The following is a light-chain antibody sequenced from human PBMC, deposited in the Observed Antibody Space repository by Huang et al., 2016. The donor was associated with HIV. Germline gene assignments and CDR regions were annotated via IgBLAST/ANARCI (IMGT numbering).Light chain of an antibody. J-gene: IGKJ2*01. CDR2: VAS. CDR3: QQYAGSPYT. Sequence: EIVLTQSPGTLSLSPGERATLSCRASQPVSSRLLAWYQQKPGQAPGLLIHVASTRATGIPDRFSGSGSGTDFTLSISRLEPEDFAVYFCQQYAGSPYTFGQGTKLEIK. CDR1: QPVSSRL. V-gene: IGKV3-20*01.